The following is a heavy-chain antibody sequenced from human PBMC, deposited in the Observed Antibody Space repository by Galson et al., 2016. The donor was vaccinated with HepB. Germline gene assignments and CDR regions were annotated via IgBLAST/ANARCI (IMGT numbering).Heavy chain of an antibody. CDR1: GFTFSNYG. Sequence: SLRLSCAGSGFTFSNYGMSWVRQAPGKGLEWVSVISADSGAIYYADSVKGRFSISRDNSMSTLFLQMNSLRAEDTAIYYCVIMIRGITVGPFDYWGQGTLVTIS. CDR3: VIMIRGITVGPFDY. D-gene: IGHD3-10*01. CDR2: ISADSGAI. J-gene: IGHJ4*02. V-gene: IGHV3-23*01.